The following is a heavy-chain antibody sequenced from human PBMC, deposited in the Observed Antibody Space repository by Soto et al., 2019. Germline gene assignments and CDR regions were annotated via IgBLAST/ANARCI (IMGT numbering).Heavy chain of an antibody. CDR2: IYYSGST. V-gene: IGHV4-39*01. D-gene: IGHD3-3*02. Sequence: SETLSLTCTVSGGSISSSSYYWGWIRQPPGKGLEWIGSIYYSGSTYYDPSLKSRVTISVDTSKNQFSLKLSSVTAADTAVYYCASPKIAFYNWFDPWGQGTLVTVS. CDR3: ASPKIAFYNWFDP. J-gene: IGHJ5*02. CDR1: GGSISSSSYY.